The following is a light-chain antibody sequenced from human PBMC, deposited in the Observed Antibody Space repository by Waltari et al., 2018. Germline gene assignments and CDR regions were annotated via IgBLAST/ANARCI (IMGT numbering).Light chain of an antibody. CDR2: NNS. CDR1: SNIGRNS. Sequence: SNIGRNSVNWYQQVPGTAPKLLIYNNSQRPSGVPDRFSGSKSGTSASLDISGLQSEDEADYYCAAWDDSLNGVFGGGTKLTVL. J-gene: IGLJ3*02. V-gene: IGLV1-44*01. CDR3: AAWDDSLNGV.